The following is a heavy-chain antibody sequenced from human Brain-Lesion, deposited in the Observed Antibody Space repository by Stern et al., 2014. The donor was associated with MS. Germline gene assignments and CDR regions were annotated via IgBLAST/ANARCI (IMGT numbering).Heavy chain of an antibody. J-gene: IGHJ5*02. CDR1: GGSVSSTSYA. Sequence: QLQLQESGPGLVKPSETLSLTCTVAGGSVSSTSYAWAWIRQPPGKGLEWIGTIYYNGNTYYSPSLKSRLTISLDTSKNQFSLQRRSVTAADTAVYYCAGEEDIRYCSGGSCTGNWFDPWGQGTLVTVSS. D-gene: IGHD2-15*01. V-gene: IGHV4-39*01. CDR2: IYYNGNT. CDR3: AGEEDIRYCSGGSCTGNWFDP.